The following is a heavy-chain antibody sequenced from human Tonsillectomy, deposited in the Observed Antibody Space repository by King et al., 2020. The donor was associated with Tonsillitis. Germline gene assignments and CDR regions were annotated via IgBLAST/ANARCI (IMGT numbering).Heavy chain of an antibody. CDR1: GGTFSSYA. V-gene: IGHV1-69*04. CDR3: ARETLPIFGVVIPGGLDY. J-gene: IGHJ4*02. D-gene: IGHD3-3*01. CDR2: IIPILGIA. Sequence: QLVQSGAEVKKPGSSVKVSCKASGGTFSSYAISWVRQAPGQGLEWMGRIIPILGIANYAQKFQGRVTITADKSTSTAYMELSSLRSEDTAVYYCARETLPIFGVVIPGGLDYWGQGTLVTVSS.